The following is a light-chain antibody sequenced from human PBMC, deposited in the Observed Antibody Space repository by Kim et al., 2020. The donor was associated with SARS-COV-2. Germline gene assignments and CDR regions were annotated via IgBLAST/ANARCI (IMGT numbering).Light chain of an antibody. J-gene: IGKJ4*01. CDR1: QSVSRDC. Sequence: SPEEGATLSCRASQSVSRDCLAWYQQKPGQTPRLCIYGASNRATGISDRFSGSGSGTDFTLTISRLEPEDSAVYYCQQYGSSPLTFGGGTKVDIK. CDR3: QQYGSSPLT. V-gene: IGKV3-20*01. CDR2: GAS.